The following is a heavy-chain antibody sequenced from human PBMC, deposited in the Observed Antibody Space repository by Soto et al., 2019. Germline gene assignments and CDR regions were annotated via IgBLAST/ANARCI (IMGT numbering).Heavy chain of an antibody. Sequence: GASVKVSCKASGYTFTSYDINWVRQATGQGLEWMGWMNPNSGNTGYAQKFQGRVTMTRNTSISTAYMELSSLRSEDTAVYYCARVWGDFWSGYFPDTDYWGQGTLVTAPQ. J-gene: IGHJ4*02. CDR2: MNPNSGNT. CDR1: GYTFTSYD. CDR3: ARVWGDFWSGYFPDTDY. V-gene: IGHV1-8*01. D-gene: IGHD3-3*01.